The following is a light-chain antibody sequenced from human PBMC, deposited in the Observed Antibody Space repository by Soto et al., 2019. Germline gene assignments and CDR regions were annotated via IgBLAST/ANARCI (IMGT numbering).Light chain of an antibody. CDR1: QDSRND. V-gene: IGKV1-17*02. Sequence: DIQMTQSPSSLSASIGDRVTITCRASQDSRNDLVWYQQKPGKAPNRLIYAASTLQSGVPSRFSGSGSGTQFTLTSSNLQPEDFATYYCLQHNAYPWAFGPGTKVEV. J-gene: IGKJ1*01. CDR2: AAS. CDR3: LQHNAYPWA.